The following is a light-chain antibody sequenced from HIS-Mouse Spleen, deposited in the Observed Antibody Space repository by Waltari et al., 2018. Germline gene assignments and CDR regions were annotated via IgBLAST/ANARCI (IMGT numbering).Light chain of an antibody. CDR3: SSYTSSSTPVV. V-gene: IGLV2-14*01. Sequence: QSALTQPASVSGSPGQSITISCPGTSSDVGGYNYFSWYQQHPGKAPKLMIYEVSNRPSGVSNRFSGSKSGNTASLTISGLQAEDEADYYCSSYTSSSTPVVFGGGTKLTVL. CDR1: SSDVGGYNY. J-gene: IGLJ2*01. CDR2: EVS.